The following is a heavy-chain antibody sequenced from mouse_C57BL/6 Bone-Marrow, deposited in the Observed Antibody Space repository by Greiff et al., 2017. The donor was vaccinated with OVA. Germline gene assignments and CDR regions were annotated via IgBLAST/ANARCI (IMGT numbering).Heavy chain of an antibody. D-gene: IGHD2-1*01. CDR3: TRGGNPYWYFDV. V-gene: IGHV1-5*01. J-gene: IGHJ1*03. CDR2: IYPGNSDT. Sequence: VQLQQSGTVLARPGASVKMSCKTSGYTFTSYWMHWVKQRPGQGLEWIGAIYPGNSDTSYNQKFKGKAKLTAVTSASTVYMELSSLTNEDSAVYYCTRGGNPYWYFDVWGTGTTVTVSS. CDR1: GYTFTSYW.